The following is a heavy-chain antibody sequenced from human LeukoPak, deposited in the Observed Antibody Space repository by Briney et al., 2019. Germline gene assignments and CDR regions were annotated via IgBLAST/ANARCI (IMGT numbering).Heavy chain of an antibody. CDR3: AKDLGYRDFDY. Sequence: PGGSLRLSCAASGFTFSSHVMSWVRQAPGKGLEWVSAISAGGGSTYYADSVKGRFTISRDNSKNTLYLQMNSLRAEDTAVYYCAKDLGYRDFDYWGQGTLVTVSS. CDR2: ISAGGGST. CDR1: GFTFSSHV. D-gene: IGHD6-13*01. J-gene: IGHJ4*02. V-gene: IGHV3-23*01.